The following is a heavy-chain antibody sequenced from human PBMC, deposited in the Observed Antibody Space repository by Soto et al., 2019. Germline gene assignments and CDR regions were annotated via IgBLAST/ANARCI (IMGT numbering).Heavy chain of an antibody. Sequence: GGSLRLSCTASGFTFSDYDMHWVRQGSGKGLEWVSTIGAARDPYYTGSVKGRFTISRDNSKNTLYLQMNSLRAEDTAVYYCAKVLGGQPRSAFDIWGQGTMVTVSS. CDR3: AKVLGGQPRSAFDI. V-gene: IGHV3-13*05. J-gene: IGHJ3*02. CDR1: GFTFSDYD. D-gene: IGHD2-15*01. CDR2: IGAARDP.